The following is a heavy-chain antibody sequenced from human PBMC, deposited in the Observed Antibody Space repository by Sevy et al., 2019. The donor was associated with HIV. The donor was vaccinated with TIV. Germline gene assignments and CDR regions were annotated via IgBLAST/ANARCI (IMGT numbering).Heavy chain of an antibody. Sequence: GGSLRLSCAASRFIFNDYGMHWVRQAPGKGLEWVAFIQYDGNDKYYADSMRGRFTISRCNSKNIPFLQMNSLRSEDTAMYYWAKNTAAAGAGGFDYWGQGTLVTVSS. V-gene: IGHV3-30*02. CDR1: RFIFNDYG. CDR3: AKNTAAAGAGGFDY. CDR2: IQYDGNDK. D-gene: IGHD6-13*01. J-gene: IGHJ4*02.